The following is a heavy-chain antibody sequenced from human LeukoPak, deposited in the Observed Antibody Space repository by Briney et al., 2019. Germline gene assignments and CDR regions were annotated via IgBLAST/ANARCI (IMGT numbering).Heavy chain of an antibody. J-gene: IGHJ4*02. CDR3: ATAFDY. CDR2: INTKSGGT. CDR1: GYTFTDYP. V-gene: IGHV1-2*02. Sequence: ASVKVSCKASGYTFTDYPIHWVRQAPGQGLEWMGWINTKSGGTTYTQKFQGRVTMTRDTSISTASMELSRLRSDDTAVYYCATAFDYWGQGTLVTVSS.